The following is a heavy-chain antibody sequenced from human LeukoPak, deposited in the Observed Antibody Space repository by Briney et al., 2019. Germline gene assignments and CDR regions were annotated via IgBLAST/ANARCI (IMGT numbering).Heavy chain of an antibody. J-gene: IGHJ6*03. V-gene: IGHV4-59*08. CDR1: GGSISRYY. CDR3: ARQTGAYYYYMDV. D-gene: IGHD7-27*01. Sequence: SETLSLTCAVSGGSISRYYWSWIRQPPGKGLEWIGYIYYSGSTNYNPSLKSRVTISVDTSKNQFSLKLSSVTAADTAVYYCARQTGAYYYYMDVWGKGTTVTVSS. CDR2: IYYSGST.